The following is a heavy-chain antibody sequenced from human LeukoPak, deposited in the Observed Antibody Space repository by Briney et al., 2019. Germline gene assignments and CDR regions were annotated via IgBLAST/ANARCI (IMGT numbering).Heavy chain of an antibody. V-gene: IGHV1-2*02. CDR1: GYTFTGYY. CDR2: INPNSGGT. CDR3: ARAVFNPMVNYYYYGMDV. D-gene: IGHD5-18*01. J-gene: IGHJ6*02. Sequence: GASVKVSCKASGYTFTGYYMHWVRQAPGQGLEWMGWINPNSGGTNYAQKFRGRVTMTRDTSISTAYMELSRLRSDDTAVYYCARAVFNPMVNYYYYGMDVWGQGTTVTVSS.